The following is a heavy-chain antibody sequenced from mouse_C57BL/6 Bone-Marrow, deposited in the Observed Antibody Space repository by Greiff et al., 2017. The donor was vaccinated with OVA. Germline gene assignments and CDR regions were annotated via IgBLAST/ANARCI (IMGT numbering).Heavy chain of an antibody. CDR1: GFTFSSYA. Sequence: EVKVVESGEGLVKPGGSLKLSCAASGFTFSSYAMSWVRQTPEKRLEWVAYISSGGDYIYYADTVKGRFTISRDNARNTLYLQMSSLKSEDTAMYYCTSYYGYDVFAYWGQGTLVTVSA. V-gene: IGHV5-9-1*02. D-gene: IGHD2-9*01. J-gene: IGHJ3*01. CDR2: ISSGGDYI. CDR3: TSYYGYDVFAY.